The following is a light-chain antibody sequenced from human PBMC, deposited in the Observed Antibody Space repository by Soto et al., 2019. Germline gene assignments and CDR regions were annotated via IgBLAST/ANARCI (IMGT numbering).Light chain of an antibody. V-gene: IGLV2-8*01. CDR2: EVY. CDR1: SSDIGAYNF. CDR3: SVHAGSDNPFA. Sequence: QSALTQPPSASGSPGQSVTISCTGSSSDIGAYNFVSWYQQHPGKAPKVIISEVYKRPSGVPSRFSGSKSGNTASLTISGLQAEDEADYYCSVHAGSDNPFAFGSGTKLTVL. J-gene: IGLJ1*01.